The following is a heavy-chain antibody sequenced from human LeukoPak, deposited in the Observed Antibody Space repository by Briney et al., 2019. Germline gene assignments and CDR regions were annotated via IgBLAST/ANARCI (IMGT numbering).Heavy chain of an antibody. V-gene: IGHV4-4*07. CDR1: GGSISSYY. CDR2: IYTSGST. Sequence: SETLSLICTVSGGSISSYYWSWIRQPAGKGLEWIGRIYTSGSTNYNPSLKSRVTMSVDTSKNQFSLKLSSVTAADTAVYYCARDLPMYYYDSSDNWFDPWGQGTLVTVSS. CDR3: ARDLPMYYYDSSDNWFDP. D-gene: IGHD3-22*01. J-gene: IGHJ5*02.